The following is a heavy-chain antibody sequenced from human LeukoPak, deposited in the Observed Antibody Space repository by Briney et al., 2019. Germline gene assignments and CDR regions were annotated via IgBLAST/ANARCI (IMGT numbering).Heavy chain of an antibody. CDR1: GYTFTSYG. Sequence: ASVKVSCKASGYTFTSYGINWVRQAPGQGLQWMGWISAYNDNTDYAQKFQGRVTMTTDTSTSTAYMELRSLRSDDTAVYYCARDLGYFASGTYARDYYYYMDVWGKGTMVTVSS. V-gene: IGHV1-18*01. D-gene: IGHD3-10*01. J-gene: IGHJ6*03. CDR3: ARDLGYFASGTYARDYYYYMDV. CDR2: ISAYNDNT.